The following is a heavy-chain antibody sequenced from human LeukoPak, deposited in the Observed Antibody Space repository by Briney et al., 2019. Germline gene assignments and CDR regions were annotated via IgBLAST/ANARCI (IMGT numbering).Heavy chain of an antibody. J-gene: IGHJ4*02. V-gene: IGHV4-39*01. Sequence: SETLSLTCTVSGGSISSSSYYWGWIRQPPGKGLEWIGSIYYSGSTYYNPSLKSRVTISVDTSKNQLSLKLSSVTAADTAVYYCARHYYGSGTLGYFDYWGQGTLVTVSS. CDR2: IYYSGST. CDR1: GGSISSSSYY. CDR3: ARHYYGSGTLGYFDY. D-gene: IGHD3-10*01.